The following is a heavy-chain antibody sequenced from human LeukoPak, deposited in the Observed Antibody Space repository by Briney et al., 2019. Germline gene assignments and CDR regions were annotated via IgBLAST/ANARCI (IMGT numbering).Heavy chain of an antibody. D-gene: IGHD2-2*01. V-gene: IGHV4-59*11. CDR1: GASISNQY. CDR2: IYYSGTT. J-gene: IGHJ4*02. Sequence: NPSETLSLTCTVSGASISNQYWSWIRQPPGEGLEWVGYIYYSGTTNYNPSLKSRVTISVDTSKNQFSLKLSSVTAADTAVYYCARSQAVPAACNFDYWGQGTLVTVSS. CDR3: ARSQAVPAACNFDY.